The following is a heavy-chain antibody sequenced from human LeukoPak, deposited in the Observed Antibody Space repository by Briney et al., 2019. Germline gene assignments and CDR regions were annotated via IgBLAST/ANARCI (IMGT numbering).Heavy chain of an antibody. J-gene: IGHJ4*02. CDR1: GFTFSSDS. V-gene: IGHV3-21*01. CDR3: ARDPEYSSGWYPFY. Sequence: GGCLRLSCSASGFTFSSDSMNWVRQAPGKGLEWVSSMSSSSSYIYYADSVKGRFTISRDNAKNSLYLQMNSLRAEDTAVYYCARDPEYSSGWYPFYWGQGTLVTVSS. CDR2: MSSSSSYI. D-gene: IGHD6-19*01.